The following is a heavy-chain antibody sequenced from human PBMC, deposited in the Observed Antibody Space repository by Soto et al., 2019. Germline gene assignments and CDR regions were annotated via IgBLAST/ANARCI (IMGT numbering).Heavy chain of an antibody. CDR2: INPNSGGT. J-gene: IGHJ5*02. CDR3: AREGDPYCSSTSCYWFDP. Sequence: ASVKVSCKASGYTFTGYYMHWVRQAPGQGLEWMGWINPNSGGTNYAQKFQGWVTMTRDTSISTAYMELSRLRSDDPAVYYCAREGDPYCSSTSCYWFDPWGQGTLVTAPQ. V-gene: IGHV1-2*04. D-gene: IGHD2-2*01. CDR1: GYTFTGYY.